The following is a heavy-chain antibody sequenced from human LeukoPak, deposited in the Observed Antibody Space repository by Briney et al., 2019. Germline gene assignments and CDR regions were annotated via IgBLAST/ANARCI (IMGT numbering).Heavy chain of an antibody. Sequence: PGGSLRLSCAASGFTFSSYAMSWVRQAPGKGLEWVSAISGSGGSTYYADSVKGRFTISRDNSKNTLYLQMNSLRAEDTAVYYCAKDHRHYDFWSGYWGAYFDYWGQGTLVTVSS. V-gene: IGHV3-23*01. CDR2: ISGSGGST. D-gene: IGHD3-3*01. CDR1: GFTFSSYA. J-gene: IGHJ4*02. CDR3: AKDHRHYDFWSGYWGAYFDY.